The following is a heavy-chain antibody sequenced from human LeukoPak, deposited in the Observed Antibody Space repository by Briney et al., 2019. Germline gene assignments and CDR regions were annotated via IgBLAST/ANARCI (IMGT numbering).Heavy chain of an antibody. V-gene: IGHV4-59*11. CDR3: ARGGDGYNFGDY. Sequence: SETLSLTCTVSGGSIINHFWSWIRQPPGKGLEWIVYIYHSGTISYNPSLKSRVAISVDTSKNQFSLRLISMTPADTAVYYCARGGDGYNFGDYWGQGILVTVSS. CDR2: IYHSGTI. J-gene: IGHJ4*02. D-gene: IGHD5-24*01. CDR1: GGSIINHF.